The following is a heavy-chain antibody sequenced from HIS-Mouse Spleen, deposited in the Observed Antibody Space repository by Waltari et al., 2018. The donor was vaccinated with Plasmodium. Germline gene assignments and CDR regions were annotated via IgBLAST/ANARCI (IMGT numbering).Heavy chain of an antibody. J-gene: IGHJ2*01. CDR1: GGSFSGYY. Sequence: QVQLQQWGAGLLKPSETLSLTCAVYGGSFSGYYWSWIRQPPGTGLEWIGEINHSGSTNSNPSLKSRVTISVDKSKNQFSLKLSSVTAADTAVYYCARVTSSGVYWYFDRWGRGTLVTVSS. V-gene: IGHV4-34*01. D-gene: IGHD3-3*01. CDR3: ARVTSSGVYWYFDR. CDR2: INHSGST.